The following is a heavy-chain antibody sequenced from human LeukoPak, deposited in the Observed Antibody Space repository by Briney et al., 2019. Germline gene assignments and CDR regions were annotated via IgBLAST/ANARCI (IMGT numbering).Heavy chain of an antibody. D-gene: IGHD1-1*01. CDR3: ARCFPRRAGYWSSWFPFDI. J-gene: IGHJ3*02. CDR1: GLTFRSYW. V-gene: IGHV3-7*03. CDR2: IKQDGSEK. Sequence: PGGSLRLSCAASGLTFRSYWMSWVRQAPGKGLEWVANIKQDGSEKYYVDSVKGRFTISRDNAKNSLYLQMNSLRAEDTAVYYCARCFPRRAGYWSSWFPFDIWGQGTMVTVSS.